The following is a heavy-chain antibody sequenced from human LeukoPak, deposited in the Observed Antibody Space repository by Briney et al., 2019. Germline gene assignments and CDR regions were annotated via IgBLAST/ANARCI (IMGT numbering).Heavy chain of an antibody. V-gene: IGHV4-59*11. J-gene: IGHJ2*01. CDR3: ARDRDFWSGYWYFDL. CDR2: IYYSGST. CDR1: GGSISSHY. D-gene: IGHD3-3*01. Sequence: SETLSLTCTVSGGSISSHYWSWIRQPPGKGLEWFGYIYYSGSTNYNPSLKSRVTISVDTSKNQFSLKLSSVTAADTAVYYCARDRDFWSGYWYFDLWGRGTLVTVSS.